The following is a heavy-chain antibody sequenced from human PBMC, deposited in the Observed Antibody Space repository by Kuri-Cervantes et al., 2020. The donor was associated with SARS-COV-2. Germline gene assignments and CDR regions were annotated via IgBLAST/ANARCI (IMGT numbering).Heavy chain of an antibody. CDR1: EFNFRYYG. CDR3: AREDRYGGNLNWFDP. D-gene: IGHD1-26*01. J-gene: IGHJ5*02. CDR2: ISYDGRDT. V-gene: IGHV3-33*05. Sequence: GGSLRLSCVASEFNFRYYGMYWVRQAPGKGLEWVAVISYDGRDTYYGDSVEGRFTISRDNSKNTLYLQMNSLRVEDTAVYYCAREDRYGGNLNWFDPWGQGTLVTVSS.